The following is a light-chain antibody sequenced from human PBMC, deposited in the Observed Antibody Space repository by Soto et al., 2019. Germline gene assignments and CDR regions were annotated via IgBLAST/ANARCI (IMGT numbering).Light chain of an antibody. CDR3: SSYTSSSSVL. Sequence: QSVLTQPASVSGSPGQSITISCTGTSSDVGGYNYVSWYQQHPYKAPKLMIYDVSNRPSGVSIRFSGSKSGNTASLTISGLQAEDEADYYCSSYTSSSSVLFGGGTKLTVL. CDR1: SSDVGGYNY. V-gene: IGLV2-14*01. CDR2: DVS. J-gene: IGLJ2*01.